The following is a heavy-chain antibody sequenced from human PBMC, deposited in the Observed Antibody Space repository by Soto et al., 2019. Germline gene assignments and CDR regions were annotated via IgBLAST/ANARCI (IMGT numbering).Heavy chain of an antibody. V-gene: IGHV1-18*04. Sequence: ASVKVSCKASGYTFTSYGISWVRQAPGQGLEWMGWISAYNGNTNYAQKLQGRVTMTTDTSTSTAYMELRSLRSDDTAVYYCARDRSIAVAGSHAFDIWGHGTMVTVSS. J-gene: IGHJ3*02. CDR2: ISAYNGNT. D-gene: IGHD6-19*01. CDR1: GYTFTSYG. CDR3: ARDRSIAVAGSHAFDI.